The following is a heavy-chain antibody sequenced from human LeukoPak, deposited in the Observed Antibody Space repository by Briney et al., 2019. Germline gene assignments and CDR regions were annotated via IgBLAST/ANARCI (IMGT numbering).Heavy chain of an antibody. CDR3: ARDWQQLADY. CDR1: GFTFSSYA. J-gene: IGHJ4*02. CDR2: MSYDGSNK. Sequence: PGGSLRLSCAASGFTFSSYAMHWVRQAPGKGLEWVALMSYDGSNKYYADSVKGRFTISRDNSKNTLFLQMDSLRVEDTAIYYCARDWQQLADYWGQGTLVTVSS. V-gene: IGHV3-30-3*01. D-gene: IGHD6-13*01.